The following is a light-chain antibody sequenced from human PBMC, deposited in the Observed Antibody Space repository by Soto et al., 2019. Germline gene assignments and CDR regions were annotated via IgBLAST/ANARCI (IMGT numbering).Light chain of an antibody. V-gene: IGKV3-20*01. CDR1: QSVGSSY. Sequence: EVVLTQSPGTLSLSPGESATLSCRASQSVGSSYLAWYQQKPGQAPRVLIYGTSSRAAGIPDRFSGSGSGTDFTLTISRLEPEDFAVDYCQQYTTSSWTFGQGTKVDI. CDR3: QQYTTSSWT. CDR2: GTS. J-gene: IGKJ1*01.